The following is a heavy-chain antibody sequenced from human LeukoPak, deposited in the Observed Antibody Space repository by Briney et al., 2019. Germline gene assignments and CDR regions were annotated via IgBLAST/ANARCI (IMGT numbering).Heavy chain of an antibody. Sequence: GASVKVSCKVSGYTLTELSMHWVRQAPGKGLEWMGGFDPEDGETIYAQKFQGRVTMTEDTSTDTAYMELSSLRSEDTAVYYCATRLVFGVVILTLDAFDIWGQGTMVTVSS. CDR3: ATRLVFGVVILTLDAFDI. V-gene: IGHV1-24*01. CDR1: GYTLTELS. D-gene: IGHD3-3*01. J-gene: IGHJ3*02. CDR2: FDPEDGET.